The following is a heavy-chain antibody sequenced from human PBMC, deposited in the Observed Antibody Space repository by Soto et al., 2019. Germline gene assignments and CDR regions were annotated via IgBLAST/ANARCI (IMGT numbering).Heavy chain of an antibody. Sequence: DVHLLDSGGGSVQPGGSLRLSCAASGFPFINYAMHWVRQAPGKGLEWVSAISGSGGRTYYGDSVKGRFTISRDNSKDTLYLHMNRLTAEDTAVYFCAKEGVRDSSISLYFFDQWGQGTLVTVSS. CDR2: ISGSGGRT. J-gene: IGHJ4*02. CDR3: AKEGVRDSSISLYFFDQ. V-gene: IGHV3-23*01. D-gene: IGHD3-10*01. CDR1: GFPFINYA.